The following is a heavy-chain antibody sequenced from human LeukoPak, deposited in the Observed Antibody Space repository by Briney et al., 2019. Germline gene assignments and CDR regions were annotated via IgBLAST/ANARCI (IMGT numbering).Heavy chain of an antibody. CDR3: ARDNWNYDGSFDY. J-gene: IGHJ4*02. CDR1: GFTFSSYT. CDR2: ISHDGGNK. V-gene: IGHV3-30-3*01. Sequence: PGGSLRLSCAASGFTFSSYTMHWVRQAPDKGLEWVAVISHDGGNKYYADSVKGRFTISRDNSKNTLYLQMNSLRAEDTAVYYCARDNWNYDGSFDYWGQGTLVTVSS. D-gene: IGHD1-7*01.